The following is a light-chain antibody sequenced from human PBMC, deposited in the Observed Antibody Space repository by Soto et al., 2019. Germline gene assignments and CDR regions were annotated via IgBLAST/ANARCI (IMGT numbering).Light chain of an antibody. CDR1: QSVSNNY. J-gene: IGKJ1*01. Sequence: IVLTQSPGTLSLSPGERATLSCRASQSVSNNYLAWYQQKPGQAPRLLIYGASNRATGIPDRFSGSGSGTDFTLTISNLQPDDFATYYCQQYESDSPWTFGQGTKVDIK. CDR3: QQYESDSPWT. CDR2: GAS. V-gene: IGKV3-20*01.